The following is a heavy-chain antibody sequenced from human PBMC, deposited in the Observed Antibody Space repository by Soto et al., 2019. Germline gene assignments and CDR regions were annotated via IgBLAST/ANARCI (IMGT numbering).Heavy chain of an antibody. CDR3: ARRLAQLYAFDM. CDR2: IWSDGSDK. Sequence: QVQLVESGGGVVQPGRSLRLSCAASGFTFSSYGMHWVRQAPGKGLEWVAVIWSDGSDKYYADSVKGRFTISRDNSKNTLYLHMNSLIAEDTAVYYCARRLAQLYAFDMSVQGTVVTLSS. V-gene: IGHV3-33*01. CDR1: GFTFSSYG. J-gene: IGHJ3*02. D-gene: IGHD2-2*01.